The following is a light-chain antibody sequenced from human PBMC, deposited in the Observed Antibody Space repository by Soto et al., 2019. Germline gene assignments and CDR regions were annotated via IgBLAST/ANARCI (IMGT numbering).Light chain of an antibody. Sequence: ALTQPPSASGSPGQSVTISCTGTSSDVGGYNFVSWYQQHPGKAPKLLIYEVSKRPSGVPDRFSGSKSDNTASLTVSGLQAEDEADYYCSSFAGGNNLLFGGGTKLTVL. CDR3: SSFAGGNNLL. CDR1: SSDVGGYNF. CDR2: EVS. J-gene: IGLJ2*01. V-gene: IGLV2-8*01.